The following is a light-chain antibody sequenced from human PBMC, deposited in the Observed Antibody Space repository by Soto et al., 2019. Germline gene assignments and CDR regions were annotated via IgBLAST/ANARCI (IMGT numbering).Light chain of an antibody. V-gene: IGKV3-11*01. CDR3: QQRKNWPPWT. CDR1: QSVSSY. CDR2: DAS. J-gene: IGKJ1*01. Sequence: EIVLTQSPATLSLSPGERATLSCRASQSVSSYFDWYQQKPGQAPRLLIYDASNRATGIPARFSCSGSGTDFTLTISSLEPEDFAVYYCQQRKNWPPWTFGQGTKVEI.